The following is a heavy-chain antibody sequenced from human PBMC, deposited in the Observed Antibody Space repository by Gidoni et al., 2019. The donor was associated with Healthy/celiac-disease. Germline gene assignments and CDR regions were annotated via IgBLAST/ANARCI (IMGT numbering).Heavy chain of an antibody. D-gene: IGHD6-19*01. CDR3: ARDRYSSGWYPKDLFDY. CDR1: GLTVSSDS. V-gene: IGHV3-21*01. CDR2: ISSSSSYI. Sequence: EVKLVESGGGMVKPGGSLRLSGAASGLTVSSDSMNCVRQAPGKGLGGFSSISSSSSYISYADSVKVRFTISRDNAKNSLYLQMNSLRAEDTAVYYCARDRYSSGWYPKDLFDYWGQGTLVTVSS. J-gene: IGHJ4*02.